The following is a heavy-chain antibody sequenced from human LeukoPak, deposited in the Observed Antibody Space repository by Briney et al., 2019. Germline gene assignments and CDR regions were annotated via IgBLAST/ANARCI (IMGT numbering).Heavy chain of an antibody. V-gene: IGHV3-74*01. CDR2: INSDGSWT. J-gene: IGHJ4*02. CDR1: GFTFSDYY. CDR3: VSFYETY. D-gene: IGHD2/OR15-2a*01. Sequence: GGSLRLSCAASGFTFSDYYMSWIRQAPGKGLVWVSHINSDGSWTSYADSVKGRFTISKDNAKNTVYLQMNSLRAEDTAVYYCVSFYETYWGRGTLVTVSS.